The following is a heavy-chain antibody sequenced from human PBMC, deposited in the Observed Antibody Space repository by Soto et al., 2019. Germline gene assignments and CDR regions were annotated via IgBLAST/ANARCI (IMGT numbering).Heavy chain of an antibody. CDR3: ARDKGSARGWFDP. V-gene: IGHV4-38-2*02. CDR1: GYSISSGYY. Sequence: PSETLSLTCAVSGYSISSGYYWGWTRQPPGKGLEWIGSIYHSGSTYYNPSLKSRVTISVDTSKNQFSLKLSSVTAADTAVYYCARDKGSARGWFDPWGQGTLVTVSS. J-gene: IGHJ5*02. CDR2: IYHSGST. D-gene: IGHD6-25*01.